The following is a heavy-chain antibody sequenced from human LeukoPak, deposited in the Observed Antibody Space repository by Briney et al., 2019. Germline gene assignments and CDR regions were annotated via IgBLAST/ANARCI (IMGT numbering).Heavy chain of an antibody. CDR1: GFTFSSYW. J-gene: IGHJ4*02. V-gene: IGHV3-7*01. CDR3: ARDGGVVTLDY. Sequence: GGSLRLSCAASGFTFSSYWMSWVRQAPGKGLEWVANIKQDGSEKYYVDSVEGRFTISRDNAKNSLYLQMNSLRAEDTAVYYCARDGGVVTLDYWGQGTLVTVSS. D-gene: IGHD4-23*01. CDR2: IKQDGSEK.